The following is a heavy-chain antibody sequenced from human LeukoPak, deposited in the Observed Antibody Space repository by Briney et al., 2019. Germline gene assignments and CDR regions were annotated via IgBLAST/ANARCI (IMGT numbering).Heavy chain of an antibody. CDR1: GFTFSSYG. CDR3: ARGPGSSSWLDY. D-gene: IGHD6-13*01. J-gene: IGHJ4*02. CDR2: IWYDGSNK. Sequence: GGSLRLSCAASGFTFSSYGMHWVRQAPGKGLEWVAVIWYDGSNKYYADSVKGRFTISRDNSKNTLYLQMNSLRAEDTAVCYCARGPGSSSWLDYWGQGTLVTVSS. V-gene: IGHV3-33*08.